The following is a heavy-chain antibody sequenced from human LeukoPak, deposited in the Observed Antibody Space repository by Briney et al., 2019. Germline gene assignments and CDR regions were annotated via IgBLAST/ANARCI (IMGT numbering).Heavy chain of an antibody. Sequence: PGGSLRLSCAASGFMFADYGMTWVRQVPGKGLVWVSRINSDGSSTSYADSVKGRFTISRDNAKNTLYLQMNSLRAEDTAVYYCARDGSGYYYYYYMDVWGKGTTVTVSS. D-gene: IGHD3-3*01. CDR2: INSDGSST. CDR3: ARDGSGYYYYYYMDV. J-gene: IGHJ6*03. CDR1: GFMFADYG. V-gene: IGHV3-74*01.